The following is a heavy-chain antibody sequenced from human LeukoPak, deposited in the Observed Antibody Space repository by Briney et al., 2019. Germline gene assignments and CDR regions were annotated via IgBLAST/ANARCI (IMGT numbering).Heavy chain of an antibody. Sequence: SETLSLTCTVSGGSISSYYWSWIRQPPGKGLEWIGYIYYSGSTNYNPSLKSRVTISVDKSKNQFSLKLSSVTAADTAVYYCARDLSVTTAFDNWFDPWGQGTLVTVSS. CDR3: ARDLSVTTAFDNWFDP. CDR1: GGSISSYY. V-gene: IGHV4-59*12. CDR2: IYYSGST. J-gene: IGHJ5*02. D-gene: IGHD4-17*01.